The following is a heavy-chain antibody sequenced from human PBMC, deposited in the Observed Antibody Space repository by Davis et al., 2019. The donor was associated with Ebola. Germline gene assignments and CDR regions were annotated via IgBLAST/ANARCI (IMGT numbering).Heavy chain of an antibody. V-gene: IGHV1-18*04. CDR2: INPHNGNT. J-gene: IGHJ4*02. Sequence: ASVKVSCKASGYTFTSYGITWVRQAPGQGLEWMGWINPHNGNTNYAQNVHGRVTMTTDTSTSTAYMEVGILRSDDTAVYYCARAQFPTTSDHWGQGTLVTVSS. D-gene: IGHD1-1*01. CDR3: ARAQFPTTSDH. CDR1: GYTFTSYG.